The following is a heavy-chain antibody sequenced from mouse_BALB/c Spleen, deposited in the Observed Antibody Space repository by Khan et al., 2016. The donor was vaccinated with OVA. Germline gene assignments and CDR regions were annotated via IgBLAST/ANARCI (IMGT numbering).Heavy chain of an antibody. CDR3: ARGGRFAY. CDR2: ISPYYDDA. J-gene: IGHJ3*01. CDR1: GYTFTDYA. Sequence: QVQLKQSGAELVRPGVSVKISCKGSGYTFTDYAMHWVKQSHAKSLEWIGVISPYYDDADYNQRFQGKASMTVDRSSSTAYLELARLTSEDSAIYYCARGGRFAYWGQGTLVTVSA. V-gene: IGHV1S137*01. D-gene: IGHD1-1*02.